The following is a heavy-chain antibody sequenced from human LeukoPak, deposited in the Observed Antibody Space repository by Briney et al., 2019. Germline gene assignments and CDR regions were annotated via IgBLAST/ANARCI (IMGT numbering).Heavy chain of an antibody. V-gene: IGHV1-2*02. D-gene: IGHD3-10*01. Sequence: ASVKVSCKASGYTFTGYYIFWVRRAPGQGLEWMGWINPNSGGTNYAPEFQGRLTMTRDTPITTAYMELSTLRSDDTAVYYCALIGDHAWFDPWGQGTLVTVSS. CDR1: GYTFTGYY. J-gene: IGHJ5*02. CDR2: INPNSGGT. CDR3: ALIGDHAWFDP.